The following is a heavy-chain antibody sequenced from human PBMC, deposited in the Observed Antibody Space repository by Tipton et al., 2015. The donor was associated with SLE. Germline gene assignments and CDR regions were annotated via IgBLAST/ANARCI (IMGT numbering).Heavy chain of an antibody. CDR2: IKPDGSEE. Sequence: SLRLSCAVSGFTFSNNWMAWVRQAPGKGLEWVAHIKPDGSEEFYVDSVRGRFIISRDNAKSSLYLQMNSLNAEDTAVYYCAREYQGSFYVNGAFDIWGQGTMVTVSS. J-gene: IGHJ3*02. CDR1: GFTFSNNW. CDR3: AREYQGSFYVNGAFDI. D-gene: IGHD3-10*01. V-gene: IGHV3-7*01.